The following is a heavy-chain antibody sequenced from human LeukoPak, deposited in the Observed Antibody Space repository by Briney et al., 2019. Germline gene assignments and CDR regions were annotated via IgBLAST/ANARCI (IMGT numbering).Heavy chain of an antibody. V-gene: IGHV3-33*01. D-gene: IGHD1-7*01. CDR2: IWSDGSNK. CDR1: GFTFSNYG. J-gene: IGHJ5*02. CDR3: ARKGGTVSFDNWFDP. Sequence: PGGSLRLSCAGSGFTFSNYGVHWVRQAPGKGLEWVAGIWSDGSNKHHADSVKGRFTISRDNSKNTLYLQMNSVRADDTAVYYCARKGGTVSFDNWFDPWGQGRLVTV.